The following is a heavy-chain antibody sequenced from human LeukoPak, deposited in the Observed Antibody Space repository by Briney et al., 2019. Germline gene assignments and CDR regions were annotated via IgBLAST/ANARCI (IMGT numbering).Heavy chain of an antibody. CDR2: IYYSGST. D-gene: IGHD3-22*01. J-gene: IGHJ3*02. Sequence: SETLSLTCTVSGGSISSYYWSWIRQPPGKGLEWIAYIYYSGSTNYNPSLKSRVTISVDTSKNQFSLKLSSVTAADTAVYYCARVLGYYYDSSGYLDAFDIWGQGTMVTVSS. CDR3: ARVLGYYYDSSGYLDAFDI. CDR1: GGSISSYY. V-gene: IGHV4-59*01.